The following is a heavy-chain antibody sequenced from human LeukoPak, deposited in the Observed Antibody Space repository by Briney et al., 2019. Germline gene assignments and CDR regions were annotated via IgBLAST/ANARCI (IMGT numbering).Heavy chain of an antibody. J-gene: IGHJ4*02. Sequence: ASVKVSCKASGYTFTGYYMHWVRQAPGQGLEWMGWINPNSGGTNYAQKFQGRVTMTRDTSISTAYMELSRLRSDDTAVYYCARVVDEQLADFDYWGQGTLVTVSS. CDR1: GYTFTGYY. D-gene: IGHD6-6*01. CDR2: INPNSGGT. CDR3: ARVVDEQLADFDY. V-gene: IGHV1-2*02.